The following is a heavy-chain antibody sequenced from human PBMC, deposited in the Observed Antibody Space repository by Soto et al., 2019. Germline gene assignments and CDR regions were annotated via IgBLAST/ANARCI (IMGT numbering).Heavy chain of an antibody. CDR3: ARDWTNGWYKSIDI. Sequence: GGSLRLSCAASGFPFSSYGRHWVHQDTGKGLEWVAVIWYDGSNKYYADSVKGRFTISRDNSKNTLYLQMNSLRAEDTAVYYCARDWTNGWYKSIDIWGQGTMVTVSS. V-gene: IGHV3-33*01. CDR2: IWYDGSNK. D-gene: IGHD6-19*01. J-gene: IGHJ3*02. CDR1: GFPFSSYG.